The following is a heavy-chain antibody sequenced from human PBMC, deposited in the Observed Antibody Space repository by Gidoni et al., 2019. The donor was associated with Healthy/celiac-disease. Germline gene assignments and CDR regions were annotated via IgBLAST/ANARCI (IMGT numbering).Heavy chain of an antibody. D-gene: IGHD3-10*01. CDR1: GYTFNSYG. J-gene: IGHJ3*02. CDR3: ARGRITMVRGVMIAGAFDI. V-gene: IGHV1-18*01. Sequence: QVQLVQSGAEVKKPGASVKVSCKASGYTFNSYGISWVRQAPGQGLEWMGWISAYNGNTNYAQKLQGRVTMTTDTSTSTAYMELRSLRSDDTAVYYCARGRITMVRGVMIAGAFDIWGQGTMVTVSS. CDR2: ISAYNGNT.